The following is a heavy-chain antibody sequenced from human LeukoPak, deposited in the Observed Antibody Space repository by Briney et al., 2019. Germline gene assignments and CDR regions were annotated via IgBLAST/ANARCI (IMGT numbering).Heavy chain of an antibody. CDR3: AKGVVVVIDY. V-gene: IGHV3-30*18. CDR2: ISRDGRNK. CDR1: GFTFSAFN. J-gene: IGHJ4*02. Sequence: PGGSLRLSCAAAGFTFSAFNIHWVRQAPGKGLEWVAVISRDGRNKYFVDSVKGRFTISRDNSKNTLYLQMNSLRAEDTAVYYCAKGVVVVIDYWGQGTLVTVSS. D-gene: IGHD3-22*01.